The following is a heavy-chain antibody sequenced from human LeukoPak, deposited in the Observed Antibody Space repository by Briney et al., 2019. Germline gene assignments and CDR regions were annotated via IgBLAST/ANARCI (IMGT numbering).Heavy chain of an antibody. D-gene: IGHD3-3*01. CDR3: ARTLPSGFWSGYPHFDY. V-gene: IGHV1-46*01. CDR1: GYTFTSYY. CDR2: INLSGGST. J-gene: IGHJ4*02. Sequence: ASVKVSCKASGYTFTSYYMHWVRQAPGQGLEWMGIINLSGGSTSYAQKFQGRVTMTRDMSTSTVYMELSSLRSEDTAVYYCARTLPSGFWSGYPHFDYWGQGTLVTVSS.